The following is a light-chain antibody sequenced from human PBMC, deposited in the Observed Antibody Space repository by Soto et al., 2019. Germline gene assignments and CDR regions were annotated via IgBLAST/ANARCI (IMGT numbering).Light chain of an antibody. J-gene: IGLJ2*01. Sequence: QSVLTQPRSVSGSPGQSVTISCTGTSSDVGGYNYVSWYQHHPGKAPKLIIYDVTKRPSGVPDHFSGSKSGYTASLTISGIQAEDEADYYCCSYAGDYSAVFGGGTKVTVL. CDR2: DVT. V-gene: IGLV2-11*01. CDR3: CSYAGDYSAV. CDR1: SSDVGGYNY.